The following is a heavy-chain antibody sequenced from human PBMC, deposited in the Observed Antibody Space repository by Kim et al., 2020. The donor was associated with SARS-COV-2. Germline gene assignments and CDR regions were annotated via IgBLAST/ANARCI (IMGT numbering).Heavy chain of an antibody. CDR3: ARGRTTVTTEVNLYGMDV. J-gene: IGHJ6*02. CDR1: GGSISSYY. Sequence: SETLSLTCTVSGGSISSYYWSWIRQPPGKGLEWIGYIYYSGSTNYNPSLKSRVTISVDTSKNQFSLKLSSVTAADTAVYYCARGRTTVTTEVNLYGMDVWGQGTTVTVSS. D-gene: IGHD4-17*01. V-gene: IGHV4-59*01. CDR2: IYYSGST.